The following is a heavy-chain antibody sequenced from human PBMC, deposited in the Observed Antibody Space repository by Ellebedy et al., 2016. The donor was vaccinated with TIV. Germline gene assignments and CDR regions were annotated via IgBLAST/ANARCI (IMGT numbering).Heavy chain of an antibody. CDR2: ISSSSSYI. Sequence: GGSLRLXXAASGFTFSSYSMNWVRQAPGKGLEWVSSISSSSSYIYYADSVKGRFTISRDNAKNSLYLQMNSLRAEDTAVYYCARDGLRRISDIWGQGTMVTVSS. CDR1: GFTFSSYS. CDR3: ARDGLRRISDI. V-gene: IGHV3-21*01. J-gene: IGHJ3*02. D-gene: IGHD2-15*01.